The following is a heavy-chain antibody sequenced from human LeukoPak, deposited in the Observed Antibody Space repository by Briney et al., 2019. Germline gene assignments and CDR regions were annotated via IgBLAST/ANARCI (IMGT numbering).Heavy chain of an antibody. Sequence: SVKVSCKASGGTFSSYAISWVRQAHGQGLEWMGGIIPIFGTANYAQKFQGRVTITTDESTSTAYMELSSLRSEDTAVYYCARDLPPNCSSTSCYSRGWFDPWGQGTLVTVSS. CDR3: ARDLPPNCSSTSCYSRGWFDP. CDR1: GGTFSSYA. V-gene: IGHV1-69*05. J-gene: IGHJ5*02. CDR2: IIPIFGTA. D-gene: IGHD2-2*01.